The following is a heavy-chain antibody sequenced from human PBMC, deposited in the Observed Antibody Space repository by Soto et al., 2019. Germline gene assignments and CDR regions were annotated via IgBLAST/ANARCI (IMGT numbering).Heavy chain of an antibody. D-gene: IGHD3-22*01. CDR3: ARDIYYDSSGYFDY. Sequence: EVQLVESGGGLVQPGGSLRLSCAASGFTFSSYWMSWVRQAPGKGLEWVANIKQDGSEKYYVDSVKGRFTISRDNAKNSLYLQMNSLRAEDTAVYYCARDIYYDSSGYFDYWGQGTLVTVSS. V-gene: IGHV3-7*01. CDR2: IKQDGSEK. J-gene: IGHJ4*02. CDR1: GFTFSSYW.